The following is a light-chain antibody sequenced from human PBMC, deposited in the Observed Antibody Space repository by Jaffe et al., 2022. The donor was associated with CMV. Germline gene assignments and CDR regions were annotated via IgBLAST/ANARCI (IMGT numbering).Light chain of an antibody. CDR1: TSDVGNYNL. CDR2: EVT. V-gene: IGLV2-23*02. Sequence: QSALTQPASVSGSPGQSITISCTGTTSDVGNYNLVSWYQQYPGKAPKLMIYEVTKRPSGVSNRFSGSKSGNTASLTISGLQAEDEADYYCCSYAGGTPWSVLFGGGTKVTVL. J-gene: IGLJ2*01. CDR3: CSYAGGTPWSVL.